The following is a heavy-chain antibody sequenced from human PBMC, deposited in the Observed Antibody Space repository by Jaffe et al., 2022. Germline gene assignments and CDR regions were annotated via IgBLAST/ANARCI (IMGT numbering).Heavy chain of an antibody. D-gene: IGHD3-3*01. CDR2: INHSGTT. CDR1: GFSITNGYY. J-gene: IGHJ4*02. Sequence: QVQLQESGPGLVKPSETLSLTCAVSGFSITNGYYWGWIRQPPGKGLEWIAIINHSGTTFYNPSLKSRVTISVDTSKNQFSLKLNSVAAADTAVYYCVRHINVYDFLDYWGQGTLVTVSS. V-gene: IGHV4-38-2*01. CDR3: VRHINVYDFLDY.